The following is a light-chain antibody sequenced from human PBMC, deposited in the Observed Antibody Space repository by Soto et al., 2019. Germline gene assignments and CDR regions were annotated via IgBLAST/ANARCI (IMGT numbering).Light chain of an antibody. CDR3: SSYTSNTTPYV. Sequence: QSALTQPASVSGSPGQSITISCTGPSSDVGGYNYVSWYQQLPGKAPKLMIYEVTKRPSGVSNRFSGSKSGNTASLTISGLQAEDEGDYYCSSYTSNTTPYVFGTGTKVTVL. J-gene: IGLJ1*01. CDR2: EVT. CDR1: SSDVGGYNY. V-gene: IGLV2-14*01.